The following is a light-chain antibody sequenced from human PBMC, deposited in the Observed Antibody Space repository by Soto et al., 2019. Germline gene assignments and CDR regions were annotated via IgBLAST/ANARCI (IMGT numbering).Light chain of an antibody. CDR3: CSYAGTYTGV. CDR1: RSDVGGYKY. V-gene: IGLV2-11*01. Sequence: QSALTQPRSVSGSPGQSVTISCTGTRSDVGGYKYVSWYQHHPGKAPKVMIYDVSKRPSGVPDRFSGSESGNTASLTISGLQAEDEADYYCCSYAGTYTGVFGGGTKVTVL. CDR2: DVS. J-gene: IGLJ3*02.